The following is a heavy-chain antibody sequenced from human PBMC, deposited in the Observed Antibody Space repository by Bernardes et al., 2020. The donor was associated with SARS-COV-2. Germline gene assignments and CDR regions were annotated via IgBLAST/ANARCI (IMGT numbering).Heavy chain of an antibody. CDR1: GGSISSTSSY. D-gene: IGHD6-19*01. V-gene: IGHV4-39*01. CDR2: IYYSGNT. CDR3: ARGRIVVAGTGPFDI. J-gene: IGHJ3*02. Sequence: SETLSLTCTVSGGSISSTSSYWAWIRQPPGKGLEWIGSIYYSGNTYYKSSLKSRVTISVDTSKKQFFLKLSSVTAADTAVYYCARGRIVVAGTGPFDIWGQGTTVTVSS.